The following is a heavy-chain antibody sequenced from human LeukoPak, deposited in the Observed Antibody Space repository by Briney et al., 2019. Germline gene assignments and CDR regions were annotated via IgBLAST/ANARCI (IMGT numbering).Heavy chain of an antibody. CDR1: GFTFSSYA. D-gene: IGHD3-10*01. CDR3: ANRRGSGREIDY. V-gene: IGHV3-23*01. J-gene: IGHJ4*02. Sequence: GGSLRLSCAASGFTFSSYAMSWVRQAPGKGLEWVSVISGSGGSTYYADSVKGRFTVSRDNSKNTLYLQMNSLRAEDTAVYYCANRRGSGREIDYWGQGTLVTVSS. CDR2: ISGSGGST.